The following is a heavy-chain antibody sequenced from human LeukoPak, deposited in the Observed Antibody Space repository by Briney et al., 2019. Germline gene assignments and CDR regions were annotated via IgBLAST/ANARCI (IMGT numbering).Heavy chain of an antibody. J-gene: IGHJ4*02. CDR3: ARDYYEVVDC. CDR2: INAGTGET. CDR1: GYTFTSYN. Sequence: ASVKVSCKASGYTFTSYNIHWVRQAPGQRLEWMGWINAGTGETKYSQIFQGRVTITRDTSASTAYMELSGLRSEDTAVYYCARDYYEVVDCWGQGTLVTVSS. V-gene: IGHV1-3*01. D-gene: IGHD3-22*01.